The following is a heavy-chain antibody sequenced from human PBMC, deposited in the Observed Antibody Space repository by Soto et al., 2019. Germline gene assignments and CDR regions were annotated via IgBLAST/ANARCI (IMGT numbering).Heavy chain of an antibody. Sequence: GESLKISCKGSGYSFTTYWINWVRQMPGKGLEWMGTIDPRDSYTYYAPSFQGHVTISADKSSTAAYLQWNSLKASDTAIYYRARVVGSGSSRVWFDPWGQGTLVTVSS. D-gene: IGHD3-10*01. CDR3: ARVVGSGSSRVWFDP. J-gene: IGHJ5*02. CDR1: GYSFTTYW. CDR2: IDPRDSYT. V-gene: IGHV5-10-1*01.